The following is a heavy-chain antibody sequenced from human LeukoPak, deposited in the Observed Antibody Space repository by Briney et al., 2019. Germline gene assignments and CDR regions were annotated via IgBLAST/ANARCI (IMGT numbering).Heavy chain of an antibody. Sequence: GEALKISCKGSGYSFTSYWIGWGRQMPGKGLEWMGIIYPGDSDTRYSPSFQGQVTISADKSISTAYLQWSSLKASDTAMYYCASHRDIVVVPAAWALGYWGAGTLVTVSS. CDR3: ASHRDIVVVPAAWALGY. J-gene: IGHJ4*02. D-gene: IGHD2-2*01. CDR2: IYPGDSDT. V-gene: IGHV5-51*01. CDR1: GYSFTSYW.